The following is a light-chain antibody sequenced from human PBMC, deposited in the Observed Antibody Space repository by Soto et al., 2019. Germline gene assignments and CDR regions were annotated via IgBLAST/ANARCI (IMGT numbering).Light chain of an antibody. CDR2: GAS. Sequence: EIVLMQSKEKLSFSPGEIATRSCRASQSVSSSYLAWYQQKPGQAPRLLIYGASSRATGIPDRFSGSGSGTDFTLTISRLEPEDFAVYYCQLYGSSPSTFGQGTRLEIK. J-gene: IGKJ5*01. V-gene: IGKV3-20*01. CDR1: QSVSSSY. CDR3: QLYGSSPST.